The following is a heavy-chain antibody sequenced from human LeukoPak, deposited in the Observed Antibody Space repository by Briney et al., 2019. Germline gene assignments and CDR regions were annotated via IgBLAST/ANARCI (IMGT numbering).Heavy chain of an antibody. Sequence: GGSLRLSCTASGFTFSSSAITWVRQAPGKGLEWVSGISGSGSGTYYADFVKGRFTISRDNSKNTMYLEMNCLRAEDTAVYYCAKMNGYMDVWGKGTTVTVSS. V-gene: IGHV3-23*01. CDR3: AKMNGYMDV. CDR2: ISGSGSGT. D-gene: IGHD1-1*01. CDR1: GFTFSSSA. J-gene: IGHJ6*03.